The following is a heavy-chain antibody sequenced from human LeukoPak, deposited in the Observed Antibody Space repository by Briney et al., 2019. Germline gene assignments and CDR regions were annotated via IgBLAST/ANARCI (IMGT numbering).Heavy chain of an antibody. Sequence: GASVTDSCKASGYTFSGYFIYWVRQAPGQGLEWMGWINPNSGGTNFAQKFEGRVTMTRDTSISTAYMELSRLRSDDTAMYYCARRSCSSTSCYDFDYWGQGTLVIVSS. V-gene: IGHV1-2*02. J-gene: IGHJ4*02. CDR2: INPNSGGT. D-gene: IGHD2-2*01. CDR3: ARRSCSSTSCYDFDY. CDR1: GYTFSGYF.